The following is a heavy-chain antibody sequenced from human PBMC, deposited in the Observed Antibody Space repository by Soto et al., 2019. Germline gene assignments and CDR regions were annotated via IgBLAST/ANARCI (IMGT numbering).Heavy chain of an antibody. CDR3: ARVIEGWYHGSYYYGMDV. Sequence: PGKGLEWIGYIYYSGSSNDTPSLKSRVTRSVDTSKNLFSLKLSSVTAADTAVYYCARVIEGWYHGSYYYGMDVCGQRTTGSVSS. V-gene: IGHV4-59*01. CDR2: IYYSGSS. D-gene: IGHD6-19*01. J-gene: IGHJ6*02.